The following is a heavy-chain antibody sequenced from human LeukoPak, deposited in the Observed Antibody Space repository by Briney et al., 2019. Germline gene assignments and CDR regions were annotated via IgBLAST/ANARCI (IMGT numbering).Heavy chain of an antibody. V-gene: IGHV4-39*01. Sequence: PSETLSLTCTVSGGSISSSSYYWGWIRQPPGKGLEWIGSIYYSGSTYYNPSLKSRVTISVDTSKNQFSLKLSSVTAAVTAVYYCARHSDPNIVVVPAAIDYWGQGTLVTVSS. D-gene: IGHD2-2*01. CDR1: GGSISSSSYY. CDR2: IYYSGST. CDR3: ARHSDPNIVVVPAAIDY. J-gene: IGHJ4*02.